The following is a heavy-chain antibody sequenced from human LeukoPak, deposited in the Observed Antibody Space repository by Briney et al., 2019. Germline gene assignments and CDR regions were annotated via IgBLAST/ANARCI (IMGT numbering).Heavy chain of an antibody. CDR2: INWNGGST. J-gene: IGHJ6*03. CDR3: ARVARGVIIPKYYYYYTDV. V-gene: IGHV3-20*04. D-gene: IGHD3-10*01. CDR1: GFTFDDYG. Sequence: GGSLRLSCAASGFTFDDYGMSWVRHAPGKGLEWVSGINWNGGSTGYADSVKGRFTISRDNAKNSLYLQMNSRRAEDTALYYCARVARGVIIPKYYYYYTDVWGKGTTVTVSS.